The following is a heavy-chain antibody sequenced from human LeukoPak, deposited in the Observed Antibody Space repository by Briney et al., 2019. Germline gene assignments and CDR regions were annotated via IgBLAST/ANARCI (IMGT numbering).Heavy chain of an antibody. J-gene: IGHJ5*02. D-gene: IGHD2-2*01. CDR1: GGSISSGGYY. CDR2: IYYSGST. Sequence: SQTLSLTCTVSGGSISSGGYYWSWIRQHPGKGLEWIGYIYYSGSTYYNPSLKSRVTISVDTSKNQFSLKLSSVTAADTAVYYCARGVVVTAVVNRWFDPWGQGTLVTVSS. CDR3: ARGVVVTAVVNRWFDP. V-gene: IGHV4-31*03.